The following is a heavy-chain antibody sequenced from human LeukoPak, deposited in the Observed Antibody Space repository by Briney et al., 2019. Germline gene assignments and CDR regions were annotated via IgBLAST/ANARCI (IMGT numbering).Heavy chain of an antibody. V-gene: IGHV3-48*04. CDR1: GFTFGDHI. D-gene: IGHD3-3*01. CDR2: VSGSGSTV. CDR3: ARDGAYSTIFY. J-gene: IGHJ4*01. Sequence: GGSLGLSCAASGFTFGDHIMNWVRQLPGKRLEWVAYVSGSGSTVYYADSVKGRFTISRDNAKNTLYLQMNSLRAEDTAVYYCARDGAYSTIFYWGQGTLVTVSS.